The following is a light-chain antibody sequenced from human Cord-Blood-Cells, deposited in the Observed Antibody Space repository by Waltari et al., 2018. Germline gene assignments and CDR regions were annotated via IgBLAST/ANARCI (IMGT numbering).Light chain of an antibody. J-gene: IGLJ3*02. CDR1: SSDVGGYHY. CDR2: DVS. CDR3: CSYAGSYTWV. V-gene: IGLV2-11*01. Sequence: QSALTQPRSVSGSPGQSVTISCPGTSSDVGGYHYVSWYQHHPGKAPKLMIYDVSKRPSGVPDRFSGSKSGNTASLTISGLQAEDEADYYCCSYAGSYTWVFGGGTKLTVL.